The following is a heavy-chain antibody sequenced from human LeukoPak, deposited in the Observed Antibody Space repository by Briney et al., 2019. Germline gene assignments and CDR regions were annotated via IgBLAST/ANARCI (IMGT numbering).Heavy chain of an antibody. CDR2: IYYSGST. V-gene: IGHV4-31*03. CDR3: ARGRIAAREIDY. Sequence: PSETLSLTCTVSGGSISSGGYYWSWIRQHPGKGLEWIGYIYYSGSTYYNPSLKSRVTISVDTSKNQSSLKLSSVTAADTAVYYCARGRIAAREIDYWGQGTLVTVSS. D-gene: IGHD6-6*01. J-gene: IGHJ4*02. CDR1: GGSISSGGYY.